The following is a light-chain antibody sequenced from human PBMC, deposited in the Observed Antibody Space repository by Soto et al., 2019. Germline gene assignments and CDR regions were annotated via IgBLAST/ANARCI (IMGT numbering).Light chain of an antibody. Sequence: DIVMTQSPDSLAVSLGERATINCKSSQSVLYSSNNKNYLAWYQQKPGQPPKLLFYWASTRASGVPDRFSGSGSGTDFTLTISSLQAEDVAVYYCQQYYSTPSFGGGTKVEIK. CDR2: WAS. J-gene: IGKJ4*01. CDR3: QQYYSTPS. V-gene: IGKV4-1*01. CDR1: QSVLYSSNNKNY.